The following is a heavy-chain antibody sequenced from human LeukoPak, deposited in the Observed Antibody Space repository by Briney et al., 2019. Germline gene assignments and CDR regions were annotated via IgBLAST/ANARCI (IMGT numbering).Heavy chain of an antibody. CDR3: AREKNQWLVRGGFDY. CDR1: GVSMSSSSYD. V-gene: IGHV4-39*07. J-gene: IGHJ4*02. D-gene: IGHD6-19*01. CDR2: FYYPGST. Sequence: AETLSLTCTVSGVSMSSSSYDWGWVRQAGGKGLEWIVSFYYPGSTYYNPSLTSRVTISVDTSKNHFSLKLSSVTAADTAVYYCAREKNQWLVRGGFDYWGQGTLVTVSS.